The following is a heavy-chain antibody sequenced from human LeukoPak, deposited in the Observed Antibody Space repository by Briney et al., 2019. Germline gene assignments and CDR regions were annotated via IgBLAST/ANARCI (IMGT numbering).Heavy chain of an antibody. CDR1: GGSISGYY. J-gene: IGHJ2*01. D-gene: IGHD4-23*01. CDR2: IYYSGST. CDR3: ARSVVTLYWYFDL. V-gene: IGHV4-59*12. Sequence: SATLSLTCTVSGGSISGYYYNWIRQPPGKGLEWIGYIYYSGSTNYNPSLKSRVTISLDTSKNQFSLKLSSVTTADTAVYYCARSVVTLYWYFDLWGRGTLVTVPS.